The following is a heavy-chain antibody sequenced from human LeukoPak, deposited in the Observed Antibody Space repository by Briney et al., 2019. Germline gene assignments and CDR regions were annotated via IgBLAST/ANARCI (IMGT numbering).Heavy chain of an antibody. CDR3: AGRRSSGWYAY. CDR2: IYDSGTT. J-gene: IGHJ4*02. Sequence: GGSLRLSCATSGFTVSSNYMSWVRQAPGKGLEWVSVIYDSGTTYYADSVKGRFLIFRDTSRNTVDLQMNSLRVEDTAVYYCAGRRSSGWYAYWGQGTLVTVSS. D-gene: IGHD6-19*01. CDR1: GFTVSSNY. V-gene: IGHV3-53*01.